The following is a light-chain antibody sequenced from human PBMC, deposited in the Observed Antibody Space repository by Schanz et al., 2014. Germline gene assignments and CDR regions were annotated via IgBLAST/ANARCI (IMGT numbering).Light chain of an antibody. CDR2: GAS. CDR3: QQYGSSPLT. V-gene: IGKV3-20*01. Sequence: EIVLTQSPGTLSLSPGERATLSCRASQSVSSTYLAWYQQKPGQAPRVIINGASRRATGIPDRFVGSGSGTDFTLTISRLEPEDFAVYYCQQYGSSPLTFGGGTKVEIK. CDR1: QSVSSTY. J-gene: IGKJ4*01.